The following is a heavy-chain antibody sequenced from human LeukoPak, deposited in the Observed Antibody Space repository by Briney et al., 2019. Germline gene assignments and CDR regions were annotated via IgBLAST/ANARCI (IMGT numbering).Heavy chain of an antibody. D-gene: IGHD3-22*01. CDR2: IYYSGST. Sequence: PSETLSLTSTVSGGSISSSSYYWGWVRQLPGKGLEWIGTIYYSGSTYYNPSLKSRATISVDTSKNQFSLKLSSVTAADTAVYYCARSSGYYPYYFDYWGQGTPVTVSS. J-gene: IGHJ4*02. CDR3: ARSSGYYPYYFDY. CDR1: GGSISSSSYY. V-gene: IGHV4-39*01.